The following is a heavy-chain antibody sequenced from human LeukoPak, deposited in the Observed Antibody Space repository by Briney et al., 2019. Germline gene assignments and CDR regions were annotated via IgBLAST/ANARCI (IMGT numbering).Heavy chain of an antibody. J-gene: IGHJ4*02. CDR1: GGSFSGYY. CDR2: INHSGST. Sequence: SETLSLTCAVYGGSFSGYYWSWIRQPPGKGLEWIGEINHSGSTYYNPSLKSRVTISVDTSKNQFSLKLSSVTAADTAVYYCARSKDQLLPYYFDYWGQGTLVTVSS. D-gene: IGHD2-2*01. CDR3: ARSKDQLLPYYFDY. V-gene: IGHV4-34*09.